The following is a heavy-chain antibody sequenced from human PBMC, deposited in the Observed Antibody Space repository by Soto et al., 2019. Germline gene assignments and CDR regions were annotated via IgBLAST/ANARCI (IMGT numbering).Heavy chain of an antibody. D-gene: IGHD3-22*01. Sequence: GGSLRLSCAASGFTFSSYAMSWVRQAPGKGLEWVSAISGSGGSTYYADSVKGWFTISRDNSKNTLYLQMNSLRAEDTAVYYYAKDYYDSSDYPDAFDIWGQGTMVTVSS. V-gene: IGHV3-23*01. CDR1: GFTFSSYA. J-gene: IGHJ3*02. CDR3: AKDYYDSSDYPDAFDI. CDR2: ISGSGGST.